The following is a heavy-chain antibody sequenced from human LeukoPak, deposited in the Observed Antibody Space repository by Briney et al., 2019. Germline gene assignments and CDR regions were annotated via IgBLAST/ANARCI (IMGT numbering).Heavy chain of an antibody. J-gene: IGHJ5*02. V-gene: IGHV4-34*01. D-gene: IGHD5-24*01. CDR3: ARTENYIPEDCFDP. CDR2: INHSGST. Sequence: PSETLSLTCVVYGGSFSGYYWSWIRQPPGKGLEWIGEINHSGSTNYNPSLKSRVTISVDTSKNQFSLKLSSVTAADTAVYYCARTENYIPEDCFDPWGQGTLVTVSS. CDR1: GGSFSGYY.